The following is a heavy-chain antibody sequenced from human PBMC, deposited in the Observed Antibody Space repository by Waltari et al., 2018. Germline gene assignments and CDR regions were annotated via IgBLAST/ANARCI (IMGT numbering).Heavy chain of an antibody. CDR1: GGSISSSSYY. CDR3: ARHIEYYDFWSGYYGEGYGMDV. D-gene: IGHD3-3*01. CDR2: IYYSGRT. J-gene: IGHJ6*02. Sequence: QLQLQESGPGLVKPSETLSLTCTVSGGSISSSSYYWGWIRQSPGKGLGGIGSIYYSGRTYYNPSLKCRVTISVDTSKNQFSLKLSSVTAADTAVYYCARHIEYYDFWSGYYGEGYGMDVWGQGTTVTVSS. V-gene: IGHV4-39*01.